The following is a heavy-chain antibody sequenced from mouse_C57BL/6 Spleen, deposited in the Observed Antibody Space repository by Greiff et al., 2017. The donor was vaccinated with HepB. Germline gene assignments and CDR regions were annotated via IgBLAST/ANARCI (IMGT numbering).Heavy chain of an antibody. D-gene: IGHD1-1*01. V-gene: IGHV1-20*01. Sequence: VQLQQSGPELVKPGDSVKISCKASGYSFTGYFMNWVMQSHGKSLEWIGRINPYNGDTFYNQKFKGKATLTVDKSSSTAHMELRSLTSEDSAVYYCARDYGSRRYFDYWGQGTTLTVSS. CDR2: INPYNGDT. CDR1: GYSFTGYF. J-gene: IGHJ2*01. CDR3: ARDYGSRRYFDY.